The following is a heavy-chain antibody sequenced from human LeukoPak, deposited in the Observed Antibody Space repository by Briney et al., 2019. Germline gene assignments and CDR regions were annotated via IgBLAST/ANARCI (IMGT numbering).Heavy chain of an antibody. V-gene: IGHV1-18*01. CDR1: GYTFTSYG. Sequence: ASVKVSCKASGYTFTSYGISWVRQAPGQGLEWMGWISAYNGNTNYAQKLQGRVTMTTDTSTSTAYMELRSLRSDDTAVYYCARVLTNYDFWSGYYYYYYYGMDVWGQGTTVTVSS. J-gene: IGHJ6*02. CDR3: ARVLTNYDFWSGYYYYYYYGMDV. CDR2: ISAYNGNT. D-gene: IGHD3-3*01.